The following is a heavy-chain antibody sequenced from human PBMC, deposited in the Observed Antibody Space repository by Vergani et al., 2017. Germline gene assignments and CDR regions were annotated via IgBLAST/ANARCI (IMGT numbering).Heavy chain of an antibody. CDR2: ISSSSSTI. J-gene: IGHJ4*02. V-gene: IGHV3-48*01. Sequence: EVQLMESGGGWAQPGGSLRLSCAASGFVFSSYSMNWVRQAPGKGLEWVSYISSSSSTIYYADSVKGRFTISRDNAKNSLYLQMNSLRAEDTAVYYCARAYCSSTSCYTFFDYWGQGTLVTVSS. CDR1: GFVFSSYS. D-gene: IGHD2-2*02. CDR3: ARAYCSSTSCYTFFDY.